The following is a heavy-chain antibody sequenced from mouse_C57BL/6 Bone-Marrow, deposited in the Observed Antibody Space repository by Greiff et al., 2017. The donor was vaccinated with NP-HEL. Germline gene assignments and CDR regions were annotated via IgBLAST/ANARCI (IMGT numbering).Heavy chain of an antibody. J-gene: IGHJ4*01. D-gene: IGHD4-1*01. V-gene: IGHV14-4*01. Sequence: VQLQQSGAELVRPGASVKLSCTASGFNITDDYMHWVKQRPEQGLEWIGWIDPENGDTEYASKFQGKATITADTSSNTAYLQLSSLTSEDTAVYYCTSGIYAMDYWGQGTSVTVSS. CDR3: TSGIYAMDY. CDR1: GFNITDDY. CDR2: IDPENGDT.